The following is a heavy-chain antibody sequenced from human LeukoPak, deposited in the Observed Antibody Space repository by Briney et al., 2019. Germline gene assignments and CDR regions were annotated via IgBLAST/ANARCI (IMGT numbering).Heavy chain of an antibody. V-gene: IGHV3-21*01. CDR2: ISSSSSYI. CDR3: ARALDVVATIGHYYYGMDV. CDR1: GFTFSSYS. J-gene: IGHJ6*02. Sequence: PGGSLRLSCAASGFTFSSYSMNWVRQAPGKGLEWVSSISSSSSYIYYADSVKGRFTISRDNAKNSLYLQMNSLRAEDTAVYYCARALDVVATIGHYYYGMDVWGQGTTVTVSS. D-gene: IGHD5-12*01.